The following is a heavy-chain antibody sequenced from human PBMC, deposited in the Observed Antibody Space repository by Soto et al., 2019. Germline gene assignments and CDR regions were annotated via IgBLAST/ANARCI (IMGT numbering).Heavy chain of an antibody. J-gene: IGHJ6*02. V-gene: IGHV1-8*01. CDR3: VRYRDYYYGMDV. D-gene: IGHD3-10*01. Sequence: QVQLVQSGAAVKKPGASVKVSCKAPGYTFTSYDIHWVRQATGQGLECMGWMNVNTGYTDSAQRFRGRVTSTKTTSITTAYMELSSLTSEDTAVYYCVRYRDYYYGMDVWGQGTTVTVSS. CDR2: MNVNTGYT. CDR1: GYTFTSYD.